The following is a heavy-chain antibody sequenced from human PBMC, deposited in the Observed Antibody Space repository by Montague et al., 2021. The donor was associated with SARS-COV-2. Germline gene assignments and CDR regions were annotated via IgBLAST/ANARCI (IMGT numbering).Heavy chain of an antibody. CDR1: GFSLSTSGIC. V-gene: IGHV2-70*01. CDR3: ARISAWYSSGWSAFDY. D-gene: IGHD6-19*01. Sequence: PALVKPTQTLTLTCTFSGFSLSTSGICVSWIRQPPGKALEWLALXDWXDDKYYSTSLKTRLTISKDTSKNQVVLTMTNMDPVDTATYYCARISAWYSSGWSAFDYWGQGTLVTVSS. J-gene: IGHJ4*02. CDR2: XDWXDDK.